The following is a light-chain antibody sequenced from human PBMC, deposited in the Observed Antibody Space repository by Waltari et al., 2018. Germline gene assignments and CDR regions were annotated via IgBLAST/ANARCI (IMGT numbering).Light chain of an antibody. CDR3: QQSYRTPPLT. J-gene: IGKJ4*01. V-gene: IGKV1-39*01. Sequence: DIQMTQSPSSLSASVGDRVTITCRASQSISGYLNWYQHKPGKAPKVLIYATSSLQSGVPSRFSGSGSGTDFTLNISSLQPEDFATYYCQQSYRTPPLTFGGGTKVEIK. CDR2: ATS. CDR1: QSISGY.